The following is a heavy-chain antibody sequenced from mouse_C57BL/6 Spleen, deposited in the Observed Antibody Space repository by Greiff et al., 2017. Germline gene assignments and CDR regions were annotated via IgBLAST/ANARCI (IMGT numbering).Heavy chain of an antibody. CDR1: GYTFTSYD. CDR3: ARSPYDYDESYYAMDY. Sequence: QVQLQQSGPELVKPGASVKLSCKASGYTFTSYDINWVKQRPGQGLEWIGWIYPRDGSTKYNEKFKGKATLTVDTSSSTAYMELHSLTSEDSAVYFCARSPYDYDESYYAMDYWGQGTSVTVSS. CDR2: IYPRDGST. V-gene: IGHV1-85*01. D-gene: IGHD2-4*01. J-gene: IGHJ4*01.